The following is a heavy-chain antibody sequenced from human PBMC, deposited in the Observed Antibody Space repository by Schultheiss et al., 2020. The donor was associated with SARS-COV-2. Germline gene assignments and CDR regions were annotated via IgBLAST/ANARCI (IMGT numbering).Heavy chain of an antibody. CDR1: GGSFSGYY. Sequence: SETLSLTCAVYGGSFSGYYWSWIRQPPGKGLEWIGEIDHSGSTNYNPSLKSRVTMSVDTSKNQFSLKLSSVTAADTAVYYCARDGETHYYYDSSGYLDYWGQGTLVTVSS. J-gene: IGHJ4*02. D-gene: IGHD3-22*01. CDR2: IDHSGST. CDR3: ARDGETHYYYDSSGYLDY. V-gene: IGHV4-34*01.